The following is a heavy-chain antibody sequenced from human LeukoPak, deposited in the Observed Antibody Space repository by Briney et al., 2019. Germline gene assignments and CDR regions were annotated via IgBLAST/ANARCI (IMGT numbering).Heavy chain of an antibody. D-gene: IGHD3-22*01. CDR3: ARLSTIRDYYDSSGPAFDI. J-gene: IGHJ3*02. Sequence: ASVKVSCKASGYTFTSYYMHWVRQAPGQGLEWMGIINPSGGSTSYAQKFQGRVTMTRDTSTSTVYMELSSLRSEDTAVYYCARLSTIRDYYDSSGPAFDIWGQGTMVTVSS. CDR1: GYTFTSYY. V-gene: IGHV1-46*01. CDR2: INPSGGST.